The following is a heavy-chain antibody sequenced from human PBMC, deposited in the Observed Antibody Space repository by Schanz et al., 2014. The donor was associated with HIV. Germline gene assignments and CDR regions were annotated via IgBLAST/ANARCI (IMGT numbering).Heavy chain of an antibody. Sequence: QIQLVQSGAEVKKPGASVKVSCKAPGHPFTGYYIHWVRQAPGQGLEWLGLIMPKFGTENYAQKFQGRVTMTRDTSTSTVYMELSSLRSEDTAVYYCARTDYDILTGYSLGYYGMDVWGQGTTVTVSS. CDR3: ARTDYDILTGYSLGYYGMDV. D-gene: IGHD3-9*01. V-gene: IGHV1-46*01. J-gene: IGHJ6*02. CDR2: IMPKFGTE. CDR1: GHPFTGYY.